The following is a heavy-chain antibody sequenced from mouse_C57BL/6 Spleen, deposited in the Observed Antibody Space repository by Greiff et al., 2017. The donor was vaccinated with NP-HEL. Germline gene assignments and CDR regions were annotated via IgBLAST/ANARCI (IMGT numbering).Heavy chain of an antibody. CDR1: GYSITSGYY. Sequence: EVKLMESGPGLVKPSQSLSLTCSVTGYSITSGYYWNWIRQFPGNKLEWMGYISYDGSNNYNPPLKNRISITRDTTKNQFFLKLNSVTTEDTVTDYCARGELGEGYFDVWGTGTTVTVSS. D-gene: IGHD3-3*01. J-gene: IGHJ1*03. CDR3: ARGELGEGYFDV. V-gene: IGHV3-6*01. CDR2: ISYDGSN.